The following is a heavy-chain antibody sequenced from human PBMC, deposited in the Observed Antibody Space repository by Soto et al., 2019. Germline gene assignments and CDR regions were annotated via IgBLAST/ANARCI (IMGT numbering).Heavy chain of an antibody. CDR2: VNGEGTTT. CDR1: GFTLTNYW. CDR3: ARGQSGSYSFDY. V-gene: IGHV3-74*01. J-gene: IGHJ4*02. D-gene: IGHD3-10*01. Sequence: VHLVESGGGIVQPGESMRLSCVVSGFTLTNYWVHWVRQAPGKGLVWVSRVNGEGTTTNYADSLKGRFTTSRDNGRSTVFLQMNSLGVDDTGVYYCARGQSGSYSFDYWGLGTLVTVSS.